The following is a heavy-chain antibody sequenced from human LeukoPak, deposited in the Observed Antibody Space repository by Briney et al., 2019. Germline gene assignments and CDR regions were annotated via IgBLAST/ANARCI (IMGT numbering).Heavy chain of an antibody. D-gene: IGHD6-19*01. CDR1: GFTFSSYA. J-gene: IGHJ4*02. CDR2: ISYDGSNK. Sequence: GRSLRLSCAASGFTFSSYAMHWVRQAPGKGLEWVAVISYDGSNKYYADSVKGRFTISRDNSKNTVYLQMNSLRAEDTAVFYCAGEYSSGWYVLGYWGQGTLVTVSS. V-gene: IGHV3-30*04. CDR3: AGEYSSGWYVLGY.